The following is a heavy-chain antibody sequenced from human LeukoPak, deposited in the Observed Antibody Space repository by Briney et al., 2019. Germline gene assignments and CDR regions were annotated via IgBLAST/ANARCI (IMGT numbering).Heavy chain of an antibody. CDR2: IYSSGTT. J-gene: IGHJ2*01. Sequence: SETLCLTCSVSGVFISSYCWSWIRQPAGKGLEWVGRIYSSGTTNYSPSLKSRVTMSVDTSKNQFSLRLSSVTAADTAVYFCTRDIVLPTAYWYFDLWGRGTLVTVSS. D-gene: IGHD3-10*01. V-gene: IGHV4-4*07. CDR1: GVFISSYC. CDR3: TRDIVLPTAYWYFDL.